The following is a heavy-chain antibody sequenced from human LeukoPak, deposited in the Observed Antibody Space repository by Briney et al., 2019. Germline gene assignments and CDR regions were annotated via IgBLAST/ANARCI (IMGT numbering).Heavy chain of an antibody. CDR1: GFTFDDYA. CDR3: AKDTGIVGANDAFDI. V-gene: IGHV3-9*01. Sequence: PGGSLRLSCAASGFTFDDYAMHWVRQAPGKGLEWVSGISWNSGSIGYADSVKGRFTISRDNAKNSLYLQMNSLRAEDTALYYCAKDTGIVGANDAFDIWGQGTMVTVSS. J-gene: IGHJ3*02. CDR2: ISWNSGSI. D-gene: IGHD1-26*01.